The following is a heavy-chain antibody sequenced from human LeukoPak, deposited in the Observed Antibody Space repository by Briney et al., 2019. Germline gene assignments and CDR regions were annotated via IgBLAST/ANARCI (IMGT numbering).Heavy chain of an antibody. CDR3: ARSTEYYDILTGQFDY. CDR2: TYYRSKWYN. CDR1: GDSVSSNSAA. J-gene: IGHJ4*02. Sequence: SQTLSLTCAISGDSVSSNSAAWNWIRQSPSRGLEWLGRTYYRSKWYNDYAVSVKSRITINPDTSKNQVSLQLDSVTPEDTAVHYCARSTEYYDILTGQFDYWGQGTLVTVSS. V-gene: IGHV6-1*01. D-gene: IGHD3-9*01.